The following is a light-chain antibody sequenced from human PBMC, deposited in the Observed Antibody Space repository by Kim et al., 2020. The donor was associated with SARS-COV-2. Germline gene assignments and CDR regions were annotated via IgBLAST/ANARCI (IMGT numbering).Light chain of an antibody. CDR2: QDS. Sequence: SVSPGQTASITCSGDKLGDKYACWYQQKPGQSPVLVIYQDSKRPSGIPERFSGFNSGNTATLTISGTQAMDEADYYCQAWDSSTGVFGGGTKLTVL. J-gene: IGLJ3*02. CDR1: KLGDKY. V-gene: IGLV3-1*01. CDR3: QAWDSSTGV.